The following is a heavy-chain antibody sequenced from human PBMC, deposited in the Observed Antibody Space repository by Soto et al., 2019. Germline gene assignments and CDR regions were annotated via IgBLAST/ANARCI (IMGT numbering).Heavy chain of an antibody. CDR1: GYTFTSYD. V-gene: IGHV1-8*01. CDR2: MNPNSGNT. Sequence: QVQLVQSGAEVKKPGASVKVSCKTSGYTFTSYDINWVRQATGQGLEWMGWMNPNSGNTAYAQKFQGRVTMTRNTSISTAYMELSSLRSEVTAVYYGASERSSGAFDSWGQGTMVTVSS. J-gene: IGHJ3*02. CDR3: ASERSSGAFDS. D-gene: IGHD1-26*01.